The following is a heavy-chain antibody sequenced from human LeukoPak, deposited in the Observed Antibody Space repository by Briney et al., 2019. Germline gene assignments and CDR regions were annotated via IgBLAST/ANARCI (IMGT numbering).Heavy chain of an antibody. CDR2: ISWNSGSI. CDR1: GFTFDDYA. Sequence: PGGSLRLSCAASGFTFDDYAMHWVRPAPGKGLEWVSGISWNSGSIGYADSVKGRFTISTDNAKNSLYLQMNSLRAEDTALYYCAKHFEVDPTVYFDYRGQGTLVTASS. V-gene: IGHV3-9*01. CDR3: AKHFEVDPTVYFDY. D-gene: IGHD2-15*01. J-gene: IGHJ4*02.